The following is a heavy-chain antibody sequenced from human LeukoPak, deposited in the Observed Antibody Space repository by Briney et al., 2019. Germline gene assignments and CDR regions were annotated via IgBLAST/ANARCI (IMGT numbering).Heavy chain of an antibody. V-gene: IGHV3-21*01. CDR1: GFTFSSYS. CDR3: ARNSPAGRSINMIVVVTPGYFDY. D-gene: IGHD3-22*01. CDR2: ISSSSSYI. J-gene: IGHJ4*02. Sequence: GGSLRLSCAASGFTFSSYSMNWVRQAPGKGLEWVSSISSSSSYIYYADSVKGRFTISRDNAKNSLYLQMNSLRAEDTAVYYCARNSPAGRSINMIVVVTPGYFDYWGQGTLVTVSS.